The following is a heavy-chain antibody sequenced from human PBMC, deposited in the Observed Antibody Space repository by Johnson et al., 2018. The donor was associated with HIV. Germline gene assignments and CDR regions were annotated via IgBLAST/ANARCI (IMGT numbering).Heavy chain of an antibody. V-gene: IGHV3-30*04. CDR3: ARLPSGYNRDTFNI. J-gene: IGHJ3*02. D-gene: IGHD5-18*01. Sequence: QVQLVESGGGVVQPGRSLILSCAASGFTFRTFPMHWVRQAPGKGLEWMAFISYNEDKKYYADSVKGRFTISRDNSKNILYLQMNSLRAEDTATYYCARLPSGYNRDTFNIWGQGTMVTVSS. CDR2: ISYNEDKK. CDR1: GFTFRTFP.